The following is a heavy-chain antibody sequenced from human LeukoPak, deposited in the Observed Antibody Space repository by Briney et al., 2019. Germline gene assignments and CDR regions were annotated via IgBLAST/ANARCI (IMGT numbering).Heavy chain of an antibody. J-gene: IGHJ4*02. CDR2: IPYDGSNK. Sequence: GGSLRLSCAASGFTFSSYAFHWVRQAPGKGLEWVALIPYDGSNKYYADSVKGRFTVSRDNSKNTLYLQMNSLRAEDTAVYYCVRGAYSSSWLNFDYWGQGTLVTVSS. CDR3: VRGAYSSSWLNFDY. V-gene: IGHV3-30*04. D-gene: IGHD6-13*01. CDR1: GFTFSSYA.